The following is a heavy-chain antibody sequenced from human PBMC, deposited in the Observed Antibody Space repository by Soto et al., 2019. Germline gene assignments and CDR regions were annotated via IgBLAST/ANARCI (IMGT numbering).Heavy chain of an antibody. CDR1: GFTFSNAW. CDR3: TTTPVETYYYDSSAHYGMDV. D-gene: IGHD3-22*01. Sequence: PGGSLRLSCAASGFTFSNAWMNWVRQAPGKGLEWVGRIKSKTDGGTTDYAAPVKGRFTISRDDSKNTLYLQMNSLKTEDTAVYYCTTTPVETYYYDSSAHYGMDVWGQGTTVTVSS. J-gene: IGHJ6*02. V-gene: IGHV3-15*07. CDR2: IKSKTDGGTT.